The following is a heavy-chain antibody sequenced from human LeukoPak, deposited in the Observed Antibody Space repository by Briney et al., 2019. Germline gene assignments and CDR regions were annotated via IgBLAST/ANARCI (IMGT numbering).Heavy chain of an antibody. CDR3: ARELYYYDSSGYRLDAFDI. J-gene: IGHJ3*02. Sequence: SQTLSLTCTVSGGSISSGSYYWSWIRQPAGKGLEWIGRIYTSGSTNYNPSLESRVTISVDTSKNQFSLKLSSVTAADTAVYYCARELYYYDSSGYRLDAFDIWGQGTMVTVSS. D-gene: IGHD3-22*01. V-gene: IGHV4-61*02. CDR1: GGSISSGSYY. CDR2: IYTSGST.